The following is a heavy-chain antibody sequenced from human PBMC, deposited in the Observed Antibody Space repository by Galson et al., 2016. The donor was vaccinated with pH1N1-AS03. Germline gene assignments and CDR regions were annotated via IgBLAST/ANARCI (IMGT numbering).Heavy chain of an antibody. Sequence: SVKVSCKASGGSFSRYAISWVRQAPGQGLEWLGGVTPIFGTTNYAQKFQDRVTITADTSTSASYMELSSLRSDDTAVYYCAQGSYTYGPRVFDNWGQGTLVTVSS. D-gene: IGHD5-18*01. CDR3: AQGSYTYGPRVFDN. V-gene: IGHV1-69*06. J-gene: IGHJ4*02. CDR1: GGSFSRYA. CDR2: VTPIFGTT.